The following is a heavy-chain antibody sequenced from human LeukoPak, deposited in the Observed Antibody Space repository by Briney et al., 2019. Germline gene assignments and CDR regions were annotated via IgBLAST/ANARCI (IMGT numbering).Heavy chain of an antibody. CDR2: ISGSGGST. Sequence: GGSLRLSCAASGFTFSSYAMSWVRQAPGEGLEWVSAISGSGGSTYYADSVKGRFTISRDNSKNTLYLQMNSLRAEDTAVYYCAKFRSTMVRGVIGYFDYWGQGTLVTVSS. V-gene: IGHV3-23*01. J-gene: IGHJ4*02. CDR3: AKFRSTMVRGVIGYFDY. CDR1: GFTFSSYA. D-gene: IGHD3-10*01.